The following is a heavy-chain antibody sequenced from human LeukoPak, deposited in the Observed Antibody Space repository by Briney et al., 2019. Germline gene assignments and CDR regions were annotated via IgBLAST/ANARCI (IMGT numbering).Heavy chain of an antibody. Sequence: ASVKVSCKASGYTFTSYGISWVRQAPGQGLEWMGWISAYNGNTNYAQKLQGRVTMTTDTSTSTAYMELRSLRSDDTAVYCCARESSSWYWAWFDPWGQGTLVTVSS. D-gene: IGHD6-13*01. CDR1: GYTFTSYG. V-gene: IGHV1-18*01. J-gene: IGHJ5*02. CDR2: ISAYNGNT. CDR3: ARESSSWYWAWFDP.